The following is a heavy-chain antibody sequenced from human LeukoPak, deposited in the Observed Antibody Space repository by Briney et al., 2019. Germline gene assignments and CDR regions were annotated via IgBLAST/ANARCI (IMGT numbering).Heavy chain of an antibody. D-gene: IGHD1-26*01. J-gene: IGHJ4*02. Sequence: SVKVSCKASGFTFTSSAMQWVRQARGQRLEWIGWIVVGNGNANYAQKFQERVTITRDMSTSTAYMELSSLRSEDTAVYYCAAAPMYSGSYYFDYWGQGTLVTVSS. CDR2: IVVGNGNA. CDR3: AAAPMYSGSYYFDY. V-gene: IGHV1-58*02. CDR1: GFTFTSSA.